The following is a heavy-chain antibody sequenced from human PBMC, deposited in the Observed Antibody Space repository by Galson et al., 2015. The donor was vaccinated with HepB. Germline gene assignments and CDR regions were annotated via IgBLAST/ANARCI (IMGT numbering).Heavy chain of an antibody. CDR2: IYSGGST. V-gene: IGHV3-53*01. D-gene: IGHD6-6*01. CDR3: ARGGGLEQLVWDAFDI. CDR1: GFTVSSNY. Sequence: SLRLSCAASGFTVSSNYMSWVRQAPGKGLEWVSVIYSGGSTYYADSVKGRFTISRDNSKNTLYLQMNSLRAEDTAVYYCARGGGLEQLVWDAFDIWGQGTMVTVSS. J-gene: IGHJ3*02.